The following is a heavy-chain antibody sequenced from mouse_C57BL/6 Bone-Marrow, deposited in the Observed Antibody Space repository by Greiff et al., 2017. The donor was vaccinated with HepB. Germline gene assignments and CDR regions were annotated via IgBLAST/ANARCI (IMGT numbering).Heavy chain of an antibody. Sequence: QVQLQQSGAELARPGASVKLSCKASGYTFTSYGISWVKQRTGQGLEWIGEIYPRSGNTYYNEKFKGKATLTADKSSSTAYMELRSLTSEDSAVYFCARYYYYGSSLYYFDYWGQGTTLTVSS. V-gene: IGHV1-81*01. CDR1: GYTFTSYG. D-gene: IGHD1-1*01. CDR3: ARYYYYGSSLYYFDY. CDR2: IYPRSGNT. J-gene: IGHJ2*01.